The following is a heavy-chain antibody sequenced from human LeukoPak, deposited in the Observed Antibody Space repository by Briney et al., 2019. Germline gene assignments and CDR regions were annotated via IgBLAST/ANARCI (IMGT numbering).Heavy chain of an antibody. V-gene: IGHV1-2*02. CDR2: INPNSGGT. CDR1: GYTFTDYY. CDR3: ARSETGTTLYYYYMDV. D-gene: IGHD1-1*01. J-gene: IGHJ6*03. Sequence: ASVKVSCKASGYTFTDYYMHWVRQAPGQGLEWMGWINPNSGGTNYAQKFQGRVTMTRDTSISTAYMEVSRLTSDDTAVYYCARSETGTTLYYYYMDVWGTGTTVTVSS.